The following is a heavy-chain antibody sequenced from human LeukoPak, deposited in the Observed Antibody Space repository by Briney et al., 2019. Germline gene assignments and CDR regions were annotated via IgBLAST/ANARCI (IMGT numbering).Heavy chain of an antibody. CDR2: ISSSSSYI. V-gene: IGHV3-21*01. CDR3: ARAIKDIVVVPAATSDY. D-gene: IGHD2-2*01. J-gene: IGHJ4*02. Sequence: GGSLRLSCAASGFTFSSYSMNWVRQAPGKGLEWVSSISSSSSYIYYADSVKGRFTISRDNAKNSLYLQMNSLRAEDTAVYYRARAIKDIVVVPAATSDYWGQGTLVTVSS. CDR1: GFTFSSYS.